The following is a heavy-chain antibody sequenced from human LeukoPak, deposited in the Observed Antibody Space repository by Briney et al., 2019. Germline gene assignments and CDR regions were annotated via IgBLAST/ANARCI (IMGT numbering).Heavy chain of an antibody. CDR3: ARDFTSGRFDP. V-gene: IGHV3-74*01. Sequence: GGSLRLSCAASGFTFSSYWMHWVRQVPGKGLVWVSRIHSDGSTTTYADSVKGRFTISRDNAKNTLYLQMNSLRAEDTAVYYCARDFTSGRFDPWGQGTLVTVSS. CDR2: IHSDGSTT. D-gene: IGHD3-16*01. J-gene: IGHJ5*02. CDR1: GFTFSSYW.